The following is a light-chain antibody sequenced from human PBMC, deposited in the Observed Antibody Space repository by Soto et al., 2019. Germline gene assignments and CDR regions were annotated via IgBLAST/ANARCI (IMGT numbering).Light chain of an antibody. J-gene: IGKJ2*01. CDR1: QSLLHSNGYNY. CDR2: LAS. CDR3: MQALQTPDT. Sequence: DIVMTQSPLSLPVTPGEPASISCRSSQSLLHSNGYNYLDWYLQKPGQSPQLLIYLASSRASGGPDRFSGSGSGTDFTLKISRVEAEDVGVYYCMQALQTPDTFGQGTKLEIK. V-gene: IGKV2-28*01.